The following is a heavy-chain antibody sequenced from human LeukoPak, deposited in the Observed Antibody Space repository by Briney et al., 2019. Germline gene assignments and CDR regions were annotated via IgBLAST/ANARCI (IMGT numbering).Heavy chain of an antibody. Sequence: ASVKVSCKASGYTFTSYGISWVRQAPGQGLEWMGWINPNSGGTNYAQKFQGRVTMTRDTSISTAYMELSRLRSDDTAVYYCARVTEWLVDSYYFDYWGQGTLVTVSS. D-gene: IGHD6-19*01. J-gene: IGHJ4*02. CDR3: ARVTEWLVDSYYFDY. V-gene: IGHV1-2*02. CDR1: GYTFTSYG. CDR2: INPNSGGT.